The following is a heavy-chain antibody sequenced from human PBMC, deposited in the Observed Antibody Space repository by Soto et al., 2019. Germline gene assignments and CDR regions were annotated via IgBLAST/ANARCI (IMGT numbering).Heavy chain of an antibody. CDR1: VFPFGANA. Sequence: GGSLRLSCVVSVFPFGANAMGWVRQAPGKGLEWVSGLSNTGRRTSYADSVKGRFNISRDNSENTVYLQMNSLRVEDTAVYYCATEMGATQGPFDNWGQGTLVTVSS. CDR2: LSNTGRRT. V-gene: IGHV3-23*01. CDR3: ATEMGATQGPFDN. D-gene: IGHD1-26*01. J-gene: IGHJ4*02.